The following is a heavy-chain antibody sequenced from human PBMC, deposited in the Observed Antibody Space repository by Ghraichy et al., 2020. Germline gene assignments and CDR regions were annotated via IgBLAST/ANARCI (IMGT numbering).Heavy chain of an antibody. J-gene: IGHJ4*02. V-gene: IGHV3-7*03. CDR3: ARQGYGVPFDY. CDR2: IKHDGSER. CDR1: GFTFRSYW. Sequence: GGSLRLSCAASGFTFRSYWMTWVRQAPGKGLEWVANIKHDGSERYHADSVKGRFTISRDDAKSSLYLQMNSLRVEDTAVYYCARQGYGVPFDYWGQGTLVIVTS. D-gene: IGHD5-12*01.